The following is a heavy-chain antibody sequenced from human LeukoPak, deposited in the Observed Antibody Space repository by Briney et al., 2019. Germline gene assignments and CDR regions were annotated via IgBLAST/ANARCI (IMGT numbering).Heavy chain of an antibody. CDR3: VGGDY. Sequence: GESLRLSCAASGFTFTTYWMSWVGQPPGKGLEWVANIKQHGTEKYYVDSVKGRFTISRDNTKNSLYLQMNSLRAEDTAVYYCVGGDYWGQGTLVTVSS. V-gene: IGHV3-7*01. CDR2: IKQHGTEK. J-gene: IGHJ4*02. CDR1: GFTFTTYW.